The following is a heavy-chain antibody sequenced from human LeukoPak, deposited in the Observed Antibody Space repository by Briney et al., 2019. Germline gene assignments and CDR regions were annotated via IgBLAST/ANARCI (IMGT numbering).Heavy chain of an antibody. J-gene: IGHJ4*02. CDR3: ARDVGSGWYDY. V-gene: IGHV1-46*01. CDR2: INPSGGST. D-gene: IGHD6-19*01. Sequence: ASVTVSCKASGGTFSSYAISWVRQAPGQGLEWMGIINPSGGSTSHAQKFQGRVTMTRDTSTSTVYMELSSLRSEDTAVYYCARDVGSGWYDYWGQGTLVTVSS. CDR1: GGTFSSYA.